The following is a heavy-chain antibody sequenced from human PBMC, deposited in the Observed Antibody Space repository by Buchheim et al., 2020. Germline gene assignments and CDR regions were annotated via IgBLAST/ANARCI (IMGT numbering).Heavy chain of an antibody. J-gene: IGHJ5*01. CDR1: EFTFSVYS. CDR2: VSYNGSKT. CDR3: VRDVSSWPDNWFDV. D-gene: IGHD6-13*01. Sequence: QVQLVESGGGVVQPGRSLRLSCAASEFTFSVYSMHWVRQAPGKGLEWVAVVSYNGSKTHYADSVKGRFIISRDNSMNTLSLLMSSLRAEDTAMYYCVRDVSSWPDNWFDVWGQGIL. V-gene: IGHV3-30-3*01.